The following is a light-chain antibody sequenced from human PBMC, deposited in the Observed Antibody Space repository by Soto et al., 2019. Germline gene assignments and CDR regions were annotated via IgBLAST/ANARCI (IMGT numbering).Light chain of an antibody. V-gene: IGLV2-14*01. CDR2: EVS. CDR1: SSDVGGYQF. CDR3: SSYTTSSTRV. J-gene: IGLJ1*01. Sequence: QSALTQPASVSGSPGQSITVSCTGTSSDVGGYQFVSWYQQHPGKVPKLIIYEVSNRPSGVSDRFSGFKSGNTASLTISGLRPEDEADYYCSSYTTSSTRVFGTGTKVTV.